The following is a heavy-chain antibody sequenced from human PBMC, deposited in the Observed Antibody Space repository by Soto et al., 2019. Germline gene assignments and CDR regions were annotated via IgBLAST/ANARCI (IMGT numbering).Heavy chain of an antibody. J-gene: IGHJ3*02. Sequence: GGSLRLSCAASGFTFSSYAMHWVRQAPGKGLEWVAVISYDGSNKYYADSVKGRFTISRDNSKNTLYLQMNSLRAEDTAVYYCARVRMGWELHDAFDIWGQGTMVTIS. CDR2: ISYDGSNK. CDR3: ARVRMGWELHDAFDI. CDR1: GFTFSSYA. V-gene: IGHV3-30-3*01. D-gene: IGHD2-15*01.